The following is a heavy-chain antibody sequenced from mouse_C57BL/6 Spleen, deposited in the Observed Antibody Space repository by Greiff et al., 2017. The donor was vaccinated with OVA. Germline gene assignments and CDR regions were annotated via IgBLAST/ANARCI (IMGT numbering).Heavy chain of an antibody. Sequence: DVMLVESGGGLVKPGGSLKLSCAASGFTFSDYGMHWVRQAPEKGLEWVAYISSGSSTIYYADTVKGRFTISRDNAKNTLFLQMTSLRSEDTAMYYCAKSTMVTPFDYWGQGTTLTVSS. D-gene: IGHD2-2*01. CDR2: ISSGSSTI. CDR3: AKSTMVTPFDY. CDR1: GFTFSDYG. J-gene: IGHJ2*01. V-gene: IGHV5-17*01.